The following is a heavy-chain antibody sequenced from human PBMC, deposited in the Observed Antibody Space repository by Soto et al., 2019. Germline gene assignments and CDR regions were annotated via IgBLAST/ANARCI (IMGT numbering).Heavy chain of an antibody. J-gene: IGHJ6*02. CDR1: GFTFSSYA. D-gene: IGHD2-2*01. Sequence: PXXSLRLSCAASGFTFSSYAMRWVPQAPGKGLEWVSAISGSGGSTYYADSVKGRFTISRDNSKNTLYLQMNSLRAEDTAVYYCAKDVSSTSPHYYGMDVWGQGTTVTV. CDR3: AKDVSSTSPHYYGMDV. V-gene: IGHV3-23*01. CDR2: ISGSGGST.